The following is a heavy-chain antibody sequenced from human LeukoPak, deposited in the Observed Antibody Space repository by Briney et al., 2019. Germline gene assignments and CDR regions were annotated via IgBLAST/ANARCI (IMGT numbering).Heavy chain of an antibody. CDR2: ISNAGST. J-gene: IGHJ4*02. D-gene: IGHD3-22*01. CDR1: GFTVSSTY. Sequence: PGGSLRLSCAASGFTVSSTYMSWVRQAPGKGLEWVSIISNAGSTYYADSVKGRFTISRDNSKNTVFLQINSLRAEDTAVYYCARDRPGGYDGFDYWGQGTLVTVSS. V-gene: IGHV3-53*01. CDR3: ARDRPGGYDGFDY.